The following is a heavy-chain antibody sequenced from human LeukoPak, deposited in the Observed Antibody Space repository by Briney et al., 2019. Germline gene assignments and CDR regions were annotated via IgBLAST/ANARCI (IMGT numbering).Heavy chain of an antibody. Sequence: SETLSLTCTVSGGSISSYYWSWIRQPPGKGLEWIGYIYYSGTTNYNPSLKSQVTISVDTSTIQFSLKLSSVTAADTAVYYCARGVYIAAAQYGYWGQGTLVTVSS. V-gene: IGHV4-59*01. CDR3: ARGVYIAAAQYGY. CDR1: GGSISSYY. CDR2: IYYSGTT. J-gene: IGHJ4*02. D-gene: IGHD6-13*01.